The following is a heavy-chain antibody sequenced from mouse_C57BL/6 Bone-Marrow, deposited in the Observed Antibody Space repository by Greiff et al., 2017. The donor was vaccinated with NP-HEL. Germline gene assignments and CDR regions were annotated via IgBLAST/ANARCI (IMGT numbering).Heavy chain of an antibody. D-gene: IGHD3-2*02. CDR3: ARDSSGYVPFDY. CDR2: IDPSDSYT. CDR1: GYTFTSYW. V-gene: IGHV1-69*01. Sequence: VQLQQPGAELVMPGASVKLSCKASGYTFTSYWMHWVKQRPGQGLEWIGAIDPSDSYTNYNQKFKGKSTLTVDKSSSTAYMQLSSLTSEDSAVYYCARDSSGYVPFDYWGQGTTLTVSS. J-gene: IGHJ2*01.